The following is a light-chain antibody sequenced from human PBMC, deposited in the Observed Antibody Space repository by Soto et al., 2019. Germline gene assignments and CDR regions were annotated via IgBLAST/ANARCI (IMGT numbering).Light chain of an antibody. Sequence: MVLTQSPGTLSLSAGERATLSCRASQIVSSSYLAWYQQKPGQPTRLPVYGPSTRATGVPARFSGSGSGTEFTLTISSLQSEDFAVYYCQQYYNWPTFGQGTRLEIK. CDR2: GPS. J-gene: IGKJ5*01. CDR1: QIVSSSY. CDR3: QQYYNWPT. V-gene: IGKV3-15*01.